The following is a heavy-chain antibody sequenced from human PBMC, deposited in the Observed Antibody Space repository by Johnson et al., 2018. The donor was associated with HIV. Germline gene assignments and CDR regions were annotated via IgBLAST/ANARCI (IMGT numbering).Heavy chain of an antibody. CDR1: GFTFKNAW. V-gene: IGHV3-15*01. CDR2: IKSNTDGGTT. CDR3: TTDPYYDYVWGSYRHDAFDV. D-gene: IGHD3-16*02. Sequence: VQLVESGGGLVQPGGSLRLSCAASGFTFKNAWMTWVRQVPGKGLEWVGRIKSNTDGGTTDYAAPVKGRFTLPRDDSKNTVYLEMTSLQTEDTAVYYCTTDPYYDYVWGSYRHDAFDVWGRGTMVTVSS. J-gene: IGHJ3*01.